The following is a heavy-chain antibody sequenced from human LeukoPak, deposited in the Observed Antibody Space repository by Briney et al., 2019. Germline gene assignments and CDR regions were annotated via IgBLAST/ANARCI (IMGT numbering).Heavy chain of an antibody. J-gene: IGHJ3*02. V-gene: IGHV4-4*02. Sequence: SGTLSLTCAVSGGSISSSNWRSWVRQPPGKGLEWIGEIYHSGSTNYNPSLKSRVTISVDKSKNQFSLKLSSVTAADTAVYYCARWGYYYDSSVNAFDIWGQGTMVTVSS. CDR2: IYHSGST. D-gene: IGHD3-22*01. CDR1: GGSISSSNW. CDR3: ARWGYYYDSSVNAFDI.